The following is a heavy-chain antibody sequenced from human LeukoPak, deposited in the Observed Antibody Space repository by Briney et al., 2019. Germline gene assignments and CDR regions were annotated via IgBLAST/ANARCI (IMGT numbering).Heavy chain of an antibody. J-gene: IGHJ4*02. V-gene: IGHV1-46*01. CDR2: INPSGGST. CDR3: ARRSSWYFFGEDY. Sequence: ASVKVSCKASAYTFTGYYMHWVRQAPGQGLEWMGIINPSGGSTSYAQKFQGRVTMTRDMSTSTVYMELSSLRSEDTAVYYCARRSSWYFFGEDYWGQGTLVTVSS. CDR1: AYTFTGYY. D-gene: IGHD6-13*01.